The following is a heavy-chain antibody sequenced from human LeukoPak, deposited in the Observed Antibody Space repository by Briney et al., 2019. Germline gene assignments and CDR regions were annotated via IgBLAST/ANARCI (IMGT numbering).Heavy chain of an antibody. CDR1: GGAISSGGYY. Sequence: SETLSLTCTVSGGAISSGGYYWSWIRQRPGKGLDWIGYIYYTGTTYYHPSLKSRVTISLDTSKNQFSLRLNSVTAADAAVYFSARSGDAYSFDYWGQGSLVTVSS. CDR2: IYYTGTT. J-gene: IGHJ4*02. CDR3: ARSGDAYSFDY. V-gene: IGHV4-31*03. D-gene: IGHD5-24*01.